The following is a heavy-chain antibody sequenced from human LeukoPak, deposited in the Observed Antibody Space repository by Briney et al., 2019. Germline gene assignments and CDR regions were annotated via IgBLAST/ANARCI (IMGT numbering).Heavy chain of an antibody. D-gene: IGHD2-15*01. V-gene: IGHV3-21*01. CDR1: GFTFSSYS. J-gene: IGHJ4*02. Sequence: SPGGSLRLSCAASGFTFSSYSMNWVRQAPGKGLEWVSSISSSSSYIYYADSVKGRFTISRDNAKNSLYLQMNSLRAEDTAVYYCARSYEHCSGGSCYSSFFDYWGQGTLVTVSS. CDR3: ARSYEHCSGGSCYSSFFDY. CDR2: ISSSSSYI.